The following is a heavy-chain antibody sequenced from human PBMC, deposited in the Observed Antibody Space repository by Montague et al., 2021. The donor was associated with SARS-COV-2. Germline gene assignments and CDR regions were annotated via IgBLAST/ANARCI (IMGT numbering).Heavy chain of an antibody. CDR1: GTSIRSGGYY. CDR3: ARVRLFYYLDY. Sequence: TLSLTCTVSGTSIRSGGYYWTWIRQHPGKGLEWIGYIFHTGRAYYNPSLETRVNISVDTSNNLFSLRQSSVTAADTAMYFCARVRLFYYLDYWGQGTLVTVSS. J-gene: IGHJ4*02. D-gene: IGHD2/OR15-2a*01. CDR2: IFHTGRA. V-gene: IGHV4-31*03.